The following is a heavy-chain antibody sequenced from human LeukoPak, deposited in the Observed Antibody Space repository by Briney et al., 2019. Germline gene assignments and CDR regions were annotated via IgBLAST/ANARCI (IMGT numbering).Heavy chain of an antibody. Sequence: SETLSLTCAVYGGSFSGYYWSWIRQPPGKGLEWIGEINHSGSTNYNPSLKSRVTISVDTSKNQFSLKLSSVTAADTAVYYCARRVVPADRGYFDYWGQGTLVTVSS. D-gene: IGHD2-2*01. V-gene: IGHV4-34*01. CDR1: GGSFSGYY. CDR2: INHSGST. J-gene: IGHJ4*02. CDR3: ARRVVPADRGYFDY.